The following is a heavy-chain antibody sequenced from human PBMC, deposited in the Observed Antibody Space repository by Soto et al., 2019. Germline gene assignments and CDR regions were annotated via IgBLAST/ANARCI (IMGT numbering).Heavy chain of an antibody. CDR3: AKEGYESMGYYFDY. D-gene: IGHD2-15*01. Sequence: EVQLLESGGGLVQPGGSLRLSCAASGFTFSSYAMSWVRQAPGKGLEWVSAISGSCGSTYYADSVKGRFTISRAKSENTLYRLTNRLSAEDTAVYYCAKEGYESMGYYFDYWGHGTLVTVSS. V-gene: IGHV3-23*01. CDR1: GFTFSSYA. J-gene: IGHJ4*01. CDR2: ISGSCGST.